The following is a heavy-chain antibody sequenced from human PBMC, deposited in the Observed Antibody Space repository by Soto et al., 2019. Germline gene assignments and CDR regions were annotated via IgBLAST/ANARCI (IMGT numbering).Heavy chain of an antibody. CDR3: ARHAGYSSNFYYGMDV. V-gene: IGHV4-39*01. CDR1: GGSISSSSYY. CDR2: IYYSGST. D-gene: IGHD6-13*01. J-gene: IGHJ6*02. Sequence: SETLSLTCPVSGGSISSSSYYWGWIRQPPGKGLEWIGSIYYSGSTYYNPSLKSRVTISVDTSKNQFSLKLSSVTAADTAVYYCARHAGYSSNFYYGMDVWGQGTTVTVSS.